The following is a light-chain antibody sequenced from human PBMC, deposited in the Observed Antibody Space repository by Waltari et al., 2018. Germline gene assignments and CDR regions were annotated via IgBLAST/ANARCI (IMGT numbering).Light chain of an antibody. J-gene: IGKJ3*01. Sequence: EVVLTQSPATLSLSPGEGATLSCRASQSVSAYLAWYQQNPGQAPRLLIYGSSTRATGVPDRFSGRGSGTDFSLTISSVEPEDFAVYYCQHTTDWPPAFTFGPGTRVDLK. CDR1: QSVSAY. V-gene: IGKV3-11*01. CDR2: GSS. CDR3: QHTTDWPPAFT.